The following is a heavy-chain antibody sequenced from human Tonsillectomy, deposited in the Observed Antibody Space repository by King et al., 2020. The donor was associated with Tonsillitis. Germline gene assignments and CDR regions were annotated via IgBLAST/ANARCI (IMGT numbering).Heavy chain of an antibody. CDR3: ARDQITMIRGVIHSYYGMDV. V-gene: IGHV4-59*01. D-gene: IGHD3-10*01. Sequence: QLQESGPGLVKPSETLSLTCTVSGGSISSYYWSWVRQPPGKGLEWIGYIYYSGSTNYNPSLKSRVTISVDTSKNHFSLKLSSLTAANTAVYYCARDQITMIRGVIHSYYGMDVWGQGTTVTVSS. J-gene: IGHJ6*02. CDR2: IYYSGST. CDR1: GGSISSYY.